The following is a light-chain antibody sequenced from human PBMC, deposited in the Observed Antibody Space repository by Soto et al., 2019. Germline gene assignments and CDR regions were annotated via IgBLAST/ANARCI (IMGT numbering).Light chain of an antibody. CDR2: DAS. CDR3: QQYTSYTSWT. V-gene: IGKV1-5*01. Sequence: DIQMTQSPSTLSVFVGDRVTITCRASQSISKYLGWYQQKPGKAPNPLIYDASILESGVPSRFSGSGSGTEFSLTISSLQADDFATYYCQQYTSYTSWTFGQGTKVEI. CDR1: QSISKY. J-gene: IGKJ1*01.